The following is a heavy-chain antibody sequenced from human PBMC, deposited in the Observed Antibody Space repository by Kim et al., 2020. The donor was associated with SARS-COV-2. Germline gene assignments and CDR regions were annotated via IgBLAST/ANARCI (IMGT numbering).Heavy chain of an antibody. V-gene: IGHV3-23*01. CDR3: ARVPFPTLIYSFDY. CDR2: ISASGGTT. Sequence: GGSLRLSCAASGFRFSDYAIGWVRQAPGKGLEWVSDISASGGTTNYADSVKGRFTVSRDKSKKIVYLQMNSLRAEDTARYYCARVPFPTLIYSFDYWGQGTQVAVSS. D-gene: IGHD3-22*01. CDR1: GFRFSDYA. J-gene: IGHJ4*02.